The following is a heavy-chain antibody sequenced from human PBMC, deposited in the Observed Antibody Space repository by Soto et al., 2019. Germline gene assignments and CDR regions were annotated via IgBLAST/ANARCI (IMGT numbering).Heavy chain of an antibody. CDR2: THHSGRT. D-gene: IGHD1-26*01. CDR1: GGSMSSSNW. Sequence: PSETLSLTCIVSGGSMSSSNWWNWVRQPPGKGLEWIGETHHSGRTNYNPSLKSRVIISVDESKNHFSLKLSFVTAADTAVYYCARSEATALDYWGQGTLVTVSS. J-gene: IGHJ4*02. V-gene: IGHV4-4*02. CDR3: ARSEATALDY.